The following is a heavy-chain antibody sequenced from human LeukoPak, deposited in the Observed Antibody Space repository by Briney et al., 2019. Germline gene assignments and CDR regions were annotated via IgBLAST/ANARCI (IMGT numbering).Heavy chain of an antibody. V-gene: IGHV4-59*01. CDR1: GTSIRSYY. CDR3: ARDRGILGVDL. Sequence: SETLSLTCNVSGTSIRSYYWTWIRQPPGKGLELIGNIYYTGSSTYNPSLKSRVSISLDTSKNQFSLKLTSVTALDTAVYFCARDRGILGVDLWGQGTLVTVSS. J-gene: IGHJ5*02. CDR2: IYYTGSS. D-gene: IGHD3-16*01.